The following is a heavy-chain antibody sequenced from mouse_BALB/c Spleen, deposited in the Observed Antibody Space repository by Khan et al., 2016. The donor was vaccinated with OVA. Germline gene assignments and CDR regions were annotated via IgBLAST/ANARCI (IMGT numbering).Heavy chain of an antibody. Sequence: VQLQQSGPELVKPGASVKISCKASVYSFTGYFMNWVMQSHGKSLEWIGRINPQIGDTLYTQKFKDKATLTVDASSSTAHMVLRSLSSEDSAVYECARIYRSDFDYWGQGTTVTVSS. D-gene: IGHD1-1*01. V-gene: IGHV1-20*02. J-gene: IGHJ2*01. CDR2: INPQIGDT. CDR3: ARIYRSDFDY. CDR1: VYSFTGYF.